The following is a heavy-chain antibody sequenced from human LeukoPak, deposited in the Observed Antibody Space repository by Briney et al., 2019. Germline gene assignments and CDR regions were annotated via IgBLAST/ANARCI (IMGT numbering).Heavy chain of an antibody. CDR3: TTEGSRVVPTAPNDY. V-gene: IGHV3-23*01. Sequence: GGSLRLSCAASGFTFSSYAMSWVRQAPGKGLEWVSAISGSGGSTYYADSVKGRFTISRDNSKNALYLQMNSLKTEDTAVYYCTTEGSRVVPTAPNDYWGQGTLVTVSS. D-gene: IGHD2-2*01. CDR1: GFTFSSYA. CDR2: ISGSGGST. J-gene: IGHJ4*02.